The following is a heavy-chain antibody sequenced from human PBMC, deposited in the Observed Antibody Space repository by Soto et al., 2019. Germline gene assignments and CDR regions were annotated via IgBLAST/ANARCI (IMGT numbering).Heavy chain of an antibody. CDR3: ARDRVTLANDAFDI. Sequence: SETLSLTCTVSGGSISSYYWSWIRQPAGKGLEWIGRFYTSGSTNYNPSLKSRVTMSVDTSKNQFSLNLSSVTAADTAMYYCARDRVTLANDAFDIWGQGTMVTV. CDR1: GGSISSYY. CDR2: FYTSGST. D-gene: IGHD3-10*01. V-gene: IGHV4-4*07. J-gene: IGHJ3*02.